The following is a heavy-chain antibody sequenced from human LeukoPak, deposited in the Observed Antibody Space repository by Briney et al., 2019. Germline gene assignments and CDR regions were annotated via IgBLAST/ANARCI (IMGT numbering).Heavy chain of an antibody. D-gene: IGHD3-10*02. CDR2: ISGSGGST. CDR3: AELGITMIGGV. V-gene: IGHV3-23*01. Sequence: GGSLRLSCAASGFTFSSYSMNWVRQAPGKGLEWVSAISGSGGSTYYADSVKGRFTISRDNSKNTLYLHMNSLRAEDTAVYYCAELGITMIGGVWGKGTTVTISS. J-gene: IGHJ6*04. CDR1: GFTFSSYS.